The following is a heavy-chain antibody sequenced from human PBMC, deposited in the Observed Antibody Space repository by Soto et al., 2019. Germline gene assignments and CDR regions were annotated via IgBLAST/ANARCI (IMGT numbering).Heavy chain of an antibody. CDR3: ARGRDYYDSSGYYPPFDY. Sequence: QPGGSLRLSCVASGFTFSSYAMHWVRQAPGKGLEWVAVISYDGSNKYYADSVKGRFTISRDNSKNTLYLQMNSLRAEDTAVYYCARGRDYYDSSGYYPPFDYWGQGTLVTVSS. CDR2: ISYDGSNK. J-gene: IGHJ4*02. CDR1: GFTFSSYA. V-gene: IGHV3-30-3*01. D-gene: IGHD3-22*01.